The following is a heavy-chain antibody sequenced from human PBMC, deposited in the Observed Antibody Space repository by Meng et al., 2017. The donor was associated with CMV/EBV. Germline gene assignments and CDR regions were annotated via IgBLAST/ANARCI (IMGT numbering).Heavy chain of an antibody. CDR3: ARTISGSYNSNWFDP. D-gene: IGHD1-26*01. Sequence: SGPTLVKPTQTLTLTCTFSGFSLSTSGMRVSWIHQPPGKALEWLARIDWDDDKFYSTSLKTRLTISKDTSKNQVVLTMTNMDPVDTATYYCARTISGSYNSNWFDPWGQGTLVTVSS. CDR1: GFSLSTSGMR. V-gene: IGHV2-70D*14. CDR2: IDWDDDK. J-gene: IGHJ5*02.